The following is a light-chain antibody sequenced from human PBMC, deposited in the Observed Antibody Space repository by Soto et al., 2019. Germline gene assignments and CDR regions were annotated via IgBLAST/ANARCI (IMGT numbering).Light chain of an antibody. Sequence: IVLTQSPGTLSLSPGERVALSCRASQSVSSNYVAWYQQKPGQAPRLLISGASNRATGTPDRFRGTGSETDFTLTISSLEPEDFAIYYCQQRSKMPLTFGHGTKVDIK. J-gene: IGKJ1*01. CDR1: QSVSSNY. CDR3: QQRSKMPLT. V-gene: IGKV3D-20*02. CDR2: GAS.